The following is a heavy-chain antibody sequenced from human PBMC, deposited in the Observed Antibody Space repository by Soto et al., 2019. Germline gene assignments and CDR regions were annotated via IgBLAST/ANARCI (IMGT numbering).Heavy chain of an antibody. D-gene: IGHD2-8*02. Sequence: GGSLRLSCAGSGFTLTRSAVSWVRQAPGKGLEWVSGISAGGGGTYYADSVKGRFTISRDVAKNTVYLQMNGLRAEDTAVYYCARDLCTVPTCYDLWGQGVLVTVSP. CDR1: GFTLTRSA. CDR2: ISAGGGGT. J-gene: IGHJ4*02. V-gene: IGHV3-23*01. CDR3: ARDLCTVPTCYDL.